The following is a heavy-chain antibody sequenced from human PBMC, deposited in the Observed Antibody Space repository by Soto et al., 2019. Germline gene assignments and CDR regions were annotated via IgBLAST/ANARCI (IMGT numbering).Heavy chain of an antibody. CDR2: IFYSGST. Sequence: QVQLQESGPGLVKPSQTLSLTCTVSGASISSGGYYWNWIRQRPGKGLEWIGYIFYSGSTYYNPSLESRVTISVDTSKNQFSLKLSSVTAADTAVYYCARQINWIFEYWFDPWGQGTLVSVSS. D-gene: IGHD1-20*01. CDR1: GASISSGGYY. J-gene: IGHJ5*02. CDR3: ARQINWIFEYWFDP. V-gene: IGHV4-31*03.